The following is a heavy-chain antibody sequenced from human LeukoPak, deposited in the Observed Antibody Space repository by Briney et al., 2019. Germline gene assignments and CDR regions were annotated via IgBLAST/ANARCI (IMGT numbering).Heavy chain of an antibody. D-gene: IGHD6-19*01. Sequence: GGSLRLSCAASGFTFSSYAMNWVRQAPGKGLEWVSTITGSGGSTYYADSVKGRFTISRDNSKNTLYLQMNSVRAEDTAVYYCAKGESGWYFDYWGQGTLVTVSS. CDR2: ITGSGGST. CDR1: GFTFSSYA. CDR3: AKGESGWYFDY. V-gene: IGHV3-23*01. J-gene: IGHJ4*02.